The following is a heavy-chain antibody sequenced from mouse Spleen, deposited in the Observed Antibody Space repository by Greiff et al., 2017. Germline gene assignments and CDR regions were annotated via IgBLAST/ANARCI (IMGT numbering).Heavy chain of an antibody. CDR1: VYTFTSYW. V-gene: IGHV1-72*01. J-gene: IGHJ1*01. CDR3: AREGVVARGSYFDV. CDR2: IDPNSGGT. Sequence: VQLQQPGAELVKPGASVKLSCKASVYTFTSYWMHWVKQRPGRGLEWIGRIDPNSGGTKYNEKFKSKATLTVDKPSSTAYMQLSSLTSEDSAVYYCAREGVVARGSYFDVWGAGTTVTVSS. D-gene: IGHD1-1*01.